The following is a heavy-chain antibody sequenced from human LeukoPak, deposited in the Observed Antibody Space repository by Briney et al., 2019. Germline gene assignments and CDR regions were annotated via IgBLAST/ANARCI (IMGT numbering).Heavy chain of an antibody. J-gene: IGHJ4*02. CDR3: ARQYTGVDY. V-gene: IGHV4-39*01. CDR2: IYYSGST. CDR1: GGSISSSSYY. D-gene: IGHD2-2*02. Sequence: SETLSLTCTVSGGSISSSSYYWGWIRQPPGKGLEWIGSIYYSGSTYYNPSLRSRVTISVDTSKNQFSLRLSSVTAADTAVYYCARQYTGVDYWGQGTLVTVSS.